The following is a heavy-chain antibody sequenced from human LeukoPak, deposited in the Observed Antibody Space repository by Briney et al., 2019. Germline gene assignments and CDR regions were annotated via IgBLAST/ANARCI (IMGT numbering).Heavy chain of an antibody. CDR1: GFTFSSYA. Sequence: PGGSLRLSCAASGFTFSSYAMHWVRQAPGKGLEWVAVISYDGSNKYYADSVKGRFTISRDNSKNTLYLQMNSLRAEDTAVYYCARGSIAAPPFDYWGQGTLVTVSS. CDR3: ARGSIAAPPFDY. J-gene: IGHJ4*02. D-gene: IGHD6-6*01. CDR2: ISYDGSNK. V-gene: IGHV3-30-3*01.